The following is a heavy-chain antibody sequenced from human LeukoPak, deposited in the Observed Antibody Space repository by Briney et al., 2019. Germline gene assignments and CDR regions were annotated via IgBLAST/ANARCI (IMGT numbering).Heavy chain of an antibody. CDR2: ISLTRTT. CDR1: GFTFSDYS. Sequence: GGSLRLSCAASGFTFSDYSLNWVRQAPGKGLEWISYISLTRTTYYAHSVKGRFTISRDNVKNSLYLQMNGLRAEDTAMYYCARDGYNRRFDYWGQGTLVTVSS. D-gene: IGHD5-24*01. J-gene: IGHJ4*02. CDR3: ARDGYNRRFDY. V-gene: IGHV3-48*01.